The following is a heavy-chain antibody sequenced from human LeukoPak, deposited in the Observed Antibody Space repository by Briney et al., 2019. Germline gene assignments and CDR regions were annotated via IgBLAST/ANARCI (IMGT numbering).Heavy chain of an antibody. CDR1: GGSISSYY. Sequence: SETLSLTCTGSGGSISSYYWSWIRQPPGKGLEWIGYIYYSGSTNCNPSLKSRVTISVDTSKNQFSLKLSSVTAADTAVYYCARDSLYNWFDPWGQGTLVTVSS. J-gene: IGHJ5*02. V-gene: IGHV4-59*01. CDR2: IYYSGST. CDR3: ARDSLYNWFDP.